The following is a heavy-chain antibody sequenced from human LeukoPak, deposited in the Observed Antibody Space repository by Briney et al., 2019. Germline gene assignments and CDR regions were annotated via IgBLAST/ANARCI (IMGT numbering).Heavy chain of an antibody. J-gene: IGHJ4*02. D-gene: IGHD6-19*01. CDR1: GFTFRSYA. V-gene: IGHV3-23*01. CDR2: ISSSSTNT. CDR3: AKPSSGYGSFDS. Sequence: PGGSLRLSCPASGFTFRSYAMSWVRQAPGKRLEWVSAISSSSTNTYYADSVKGRFTISRDNSKNTLYLQMNSLKAEDTAVYYCAKPSSGYGSFDSWGQGTLGTVSS.